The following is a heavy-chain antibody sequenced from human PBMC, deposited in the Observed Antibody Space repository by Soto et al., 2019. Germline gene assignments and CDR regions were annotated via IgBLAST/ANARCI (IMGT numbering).Heavy chain of an antibody. CDR1: GGSISSSSYY. Sequence: PSETLSLTCTVSGGSISSSSYYWGWIRQPPGKGLEWIGSIYYSGSTYYNPSLKSRVTISVDTSKNQFSLKLSSVTAADTAVYYCASLFGYCSSTSCYGGYYYYGMDGWGQGTTVTVSS. J-gene: IGHJ6*02. CDR3: ASLFGYCSSTSCYGGYYYYGMDG. CDR2: IYYSGST. V-gene: IGHV4-39*01. D-gene: IGHD2-2*03.